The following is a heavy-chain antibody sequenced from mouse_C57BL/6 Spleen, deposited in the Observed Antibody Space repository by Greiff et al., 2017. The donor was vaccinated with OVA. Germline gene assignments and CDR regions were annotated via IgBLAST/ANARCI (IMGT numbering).Heavy chain of an antibody. J-gene: IGHJ2*01. V-gene: IGHV10-1*01. CDR2: IRSKSNNYAT. CDR1: GFSFNTYA. Sequence: DVHLVESGGGLVQPKGSLKLSCAASGFSFNTYAMNWVRQAPGKGLEWVARIRSKSNNYATYYADSVKDRFTISRDDSESMLYLQMNNLKTEDTAMYYCVRQSSGSYYFDYWGQGTTLTVSS. D-gene: IGHD1-1*01. CDR3: VRQSSGSYYFDY.